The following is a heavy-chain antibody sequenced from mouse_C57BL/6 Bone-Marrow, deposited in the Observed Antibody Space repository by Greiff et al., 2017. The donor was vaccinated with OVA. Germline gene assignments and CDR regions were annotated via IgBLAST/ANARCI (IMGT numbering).Heavy chain of an antibody. D-gene: IGHD2-12*01. Sequence: VQLQQSGAELVRPGASVTLSCKASGYTFTDYEMHWVKQTPVHGLEWIGAIDPETGGTAYNQKFKGKAILTAAKSSSTAYMELRSLTSEDSAVYYCTRSYSNDGDFDYWGQGTTLTVSS. J-gene: IGHJ2*01. CDR2: IDPETGGT. CDR3: TRSYSNDGDFDY. V-gene: IGHV1-15*01. CDR1: GYTFTDYE.